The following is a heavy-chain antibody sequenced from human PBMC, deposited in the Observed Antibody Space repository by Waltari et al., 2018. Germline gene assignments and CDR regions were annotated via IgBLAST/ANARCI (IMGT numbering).Heavy chain of an antibody. V-gene: IGHV1-18*01. D-gene: IGHD5-12*01. CDR2: ISAYNGNT. Sequence: QVQLVQSGAEVKKPGASVKVSCKASGYTFPSYGISWVRQAPGQGLEWMGWISAYNGNTNYAQKLQGRVTMTTDTSTSTAYMELRSLRSEDTAVYYCARDVSPFDIVATITDDYWGQGTLVTVSS. CDR1: GYTFPSYG. CDR3: ARDVSPFDIVATITDDY. J-gene: IGHJ4*02.